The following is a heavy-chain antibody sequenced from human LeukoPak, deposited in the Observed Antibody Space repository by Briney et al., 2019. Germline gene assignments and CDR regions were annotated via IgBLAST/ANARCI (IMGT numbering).Heavy chain of an antibody. D-gene: IGHD5-24*01. J-gene: IGHJ4*02. V-gene: IGHV3-30-3*01. CDR3: ATDRGWLQFAY. CDR2: LSYDARTN. Sequence: WVSFLSYDARTNSYAPSVKRRFTISRHHSTTTLYLQINSLRAEDTAVYYCATDRGWLQFAYWGQGTLVTVSS.